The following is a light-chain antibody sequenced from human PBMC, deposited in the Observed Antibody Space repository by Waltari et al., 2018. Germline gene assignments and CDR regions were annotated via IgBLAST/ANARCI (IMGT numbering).Light chain of an antibody. CDR3: MQSRATPFT. CDR2: EVS. J-gene: IGKJ3*01. Sequence: EIVMTQSPPSLSVYPGTAAPLSARYDQSPYHYSGRTFLYWYLKRHGQSPQLLIYEVSNRFSGVSERFSGTGSRTNFTLHISRVEAEDVGVYFFMQSRATPFTFGPGTKVD. CDR1: QSPYHYSGRTF. V-gene: IGKV2D-29*02.